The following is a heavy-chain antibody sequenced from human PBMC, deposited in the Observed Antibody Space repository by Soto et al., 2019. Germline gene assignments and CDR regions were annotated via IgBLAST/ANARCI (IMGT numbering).Heavy chain of an antibody. V-gene: IGHV3-30*03. CDR2: ISYDGSNK. CDR3: ARDAGYSSGWLDY. J-gene: IGHJ4*02. CDR1: RFTFSNYG. D-gene: IGHD6-19*01. Sequence: QVQLVESGGGVVQPGRSLRLSCAASRFTFSNYGMHWVRQTPGKGLEWVAVISYDGSNKYYADSVKGRFTISRDNSKNTLYLQMNSLRAEDTAVYYCARDAGYSSGWLDYWGQGTLVTVSS.